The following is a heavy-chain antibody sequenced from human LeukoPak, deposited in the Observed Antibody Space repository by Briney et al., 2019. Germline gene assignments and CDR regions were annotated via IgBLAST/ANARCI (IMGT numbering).Heavy chain of an antibody. D-gene: IGHD5-18*01. CDR3: ARHLRLWQNWFDP. CDR1: GYSFTNYW. Sequence: GESLKISCKGSGYSFTNYWIGWVRQMPGKGPEWMGIIYPGDSDTRYSPSFQGQVTISADKSISAAYLQWSSLKASDTAMYYCARHLRLWQNWFDPWGQGTLVTVSS. J-gene: IGHJ5*02. V-gene: IGHV5-51*01. CDR2: IYPGDSDT.